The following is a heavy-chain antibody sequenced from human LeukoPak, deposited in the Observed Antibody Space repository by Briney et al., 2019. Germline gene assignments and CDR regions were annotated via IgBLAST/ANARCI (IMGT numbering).Heavy chain of an antibody. D-gene: IGHD5-18*01. CDR3: ARHLRLWQNWFDP. CDR1: GYSFTNYW. Sequence: GESLKISCKGSGYSFTNYWIGWVRQMPGKGPEWMGIIYPGDSDTRYSPSFQGQVTISADKSISAAYLQWSSLKASDTAMYYCARHLRLWQNWFDPWGQGTLVTVSS. J-gene: IGHJ5*02. V-gene: IGHV5-51*01. CDR2: IYPGDSDT.